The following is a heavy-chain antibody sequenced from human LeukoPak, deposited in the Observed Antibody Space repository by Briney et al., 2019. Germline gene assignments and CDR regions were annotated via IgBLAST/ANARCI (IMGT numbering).Heavy chain of an antibody. CDR1: GYTFSGSY. J-gene: IGHJ6*03. D-gene: IGHD2-8*01. V-gene: IGHV1-2*06. CDR3: ARSAEHCNNGVCFTDYYMDV. Sequence: ASVKVSCKASGYTFSGSYIHWVRQAPGQGLEWMGRINPNSGDTNFAQRFQGRVTMTRDTSISTAYMELSSLTSDDTAVYFCARSAEHCNNGVCFTDYYMDVWGKGTTVTVSS. CDR2: INPNSGDT.